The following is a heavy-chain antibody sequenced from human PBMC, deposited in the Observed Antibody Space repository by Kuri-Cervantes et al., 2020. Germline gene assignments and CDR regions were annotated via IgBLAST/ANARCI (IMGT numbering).Heavy chain of an antibody. Sequence: ASVKVSCKASGYTFTSYDINWVRQATGQGLEWMGWMNPNSGNTGYAQKFQGRVTMTRNTSISTAYMELSSLRSDDTAVYYCARSFHLYGDYVQTRDYWGQGTLVTVSS. CDR1: GYTFTSYD. V-gene: IGHV1-8*01. CDR3: ARSFHLYGDYVQTRDY. J-gene: IGHJ4*02. CDR2: MNPNSGNT. D-gene: IGHD4-17*01.